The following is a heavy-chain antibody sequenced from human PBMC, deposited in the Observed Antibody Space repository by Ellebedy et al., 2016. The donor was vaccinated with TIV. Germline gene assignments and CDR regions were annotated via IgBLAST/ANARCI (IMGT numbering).Heavy chain of an antibody. D-gene: IGHD3-10*01. CDR2: IFYSGST. CDR3: ARGGPPLLGFGDLAGRHGGMDV. CDR1: GGSITSADSGDHY. V-gene: IGHV4-61*08. J-gene: IGHJ6*02. Sequence: SETLSLXCTVSGGSITSADSGDHYWTWIRQSPGKGLEWIGYIFYSGSTNYNPSLKSRLTMSVDTSKNQFSLKLTSVTAADTAVYYCARGGPPLLGFGDLAGRHGGMDVWGRGTTVTVSS.